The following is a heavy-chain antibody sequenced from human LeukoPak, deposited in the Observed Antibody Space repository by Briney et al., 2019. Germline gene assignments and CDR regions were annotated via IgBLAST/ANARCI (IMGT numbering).Heavy chain of an antibody. V-gene: IGHV4-31*03. J-gene: IGHJ4*02. Sequence: PSQTLSLTCTVSGGSISSGDYDWSWIRQPPGKGLDWIEYISYSGSTYYNPSLKSRVTISADTSKNQFSLKLRSVTAADTAVYYCARGGDYGSAYDYFRYWGQGTLVFVSS. CDR2: ISYSGST. D-gene: IGHD5-12*01. CDR1: GGSISSGDYD. CDR3: ARGGDYGSAYDYFRY.